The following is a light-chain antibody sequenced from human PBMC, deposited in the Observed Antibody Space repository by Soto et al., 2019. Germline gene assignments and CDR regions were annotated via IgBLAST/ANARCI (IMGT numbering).Light chain of an antibody. CDR1: ISDVGGYNY. CDR3: SSYTSSSTLPVV. V-gene: IGLV2-14*01. Sequence: QSVLTQPASVSGSPGQSITISCTGSISDVGGYNYVSWYQQHPGKAPKLMIYEVSNRPSGVSDRFSGSKSVNTASLTISGLQAEDEADYYCSSYTSSSTLPVVFGGGTQLTVL. CDR2: EVS. J-gene: IGLJ2*01.